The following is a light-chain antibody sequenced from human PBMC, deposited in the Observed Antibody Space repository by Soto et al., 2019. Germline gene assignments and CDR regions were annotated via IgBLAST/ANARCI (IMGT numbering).Light chain of an antibody. J-gene: IGKJ5*01. V-gene: IGKV3-20*01. CDR3: QQYGSSPAT. Sequence: DIVLTQSPVTLSLSPGERATLSCWASQSVSSSYLAWYQQKPGQAPRLLIYGASSRATGIPDRFSASGSGTEFTLTISRLEPEDFAVYYCQQYGSSPATFGQGTRLEIK. CDR1: QSVSSSY. CDR2: GAS.